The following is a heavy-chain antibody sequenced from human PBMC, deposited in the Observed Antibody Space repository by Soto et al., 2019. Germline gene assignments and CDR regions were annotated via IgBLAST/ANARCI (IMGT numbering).Heavy chain of an antibody. CDR1: GGSFSGYY. CDR3: AREYGGNSGTFDY. J-gene: IGHJ4*02. D-gene: IGHD2-21*02. CDR2: INHSGST. V-gene: IGHV4-34*01. Sequence: QVQLQQWGAGLLKPSETLSLTCAVYGGSFSGYYWSWIRQPPGKGLEWIGEINHSGSTNYNPSLRSRVTISVDTSKTQFSLKLSSVTAADTAVYYGAREYGGNSGTFDYWGQGTLVTVSS.